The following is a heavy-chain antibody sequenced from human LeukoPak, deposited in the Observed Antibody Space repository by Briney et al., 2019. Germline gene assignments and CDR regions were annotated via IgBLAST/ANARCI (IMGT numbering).Heavy chain of an antibody. CDR1: GYTLTELS. J-gene: IGHJ4*02. CDR2: SDPEDGET. CDR3: ATAPVAGTSLDY. Sequence: GASVKVSCKVSGYTLTELSMHWVRQAPGKGLEWMGGSDPEDGETIYAQKFQGRVTMTEDTSTDTAYMELSSLRSEDTAVYYCATAPVAGTSLDYWGQGTLVTVSS. D-gene: IGHD6-19*01. V-gene: IGHV1-24*01.